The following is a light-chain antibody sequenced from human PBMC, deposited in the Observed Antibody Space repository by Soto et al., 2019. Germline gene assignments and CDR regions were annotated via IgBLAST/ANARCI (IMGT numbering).Light chain of an antibody. CDR3: QQRSNWPST. V-gene: IGKV3-11*01. CDR2: DAS. J-gene: IGKJ4*01. CDR1: QSVSSY. Sequence: EIVLTQSPDTLSLSPGDRATLSCRASQSVSSYLAWYQQKPGQAPRLLISDASNRATGIPARFSGSGSGTDFTLTITSLAPEDCAVYYCQQRSNWPSTFGGGTKVEIK.